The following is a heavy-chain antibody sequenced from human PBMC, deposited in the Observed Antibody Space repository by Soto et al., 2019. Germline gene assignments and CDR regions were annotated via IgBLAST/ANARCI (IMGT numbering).Heavy chain of an antibody. V-gene: IGHV3-23*01. D-gene: IGHD2-2*01. CDR1: GFTFSSYA. J-gene: IGHJ4*02. Sequence: GGSLRLSCAASGFTFSSYAMSWVRQAPGKGLEWVSAISGSGGSTYYADSVKGRFTISRDNSKNTLYLQMNSLRAEDTAVYYCAKEPGRYCSSTSCHPDYWGQGTLVTVSS. CDR2: ISGSGGST. CDR3: AKEPGRYCSSTSCHPDY.